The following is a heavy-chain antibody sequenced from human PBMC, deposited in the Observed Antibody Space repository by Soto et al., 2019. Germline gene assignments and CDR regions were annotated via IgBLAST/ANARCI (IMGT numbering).Heavy chain of an antibody. D-gene: IGHD2-8*02. J-gene: IGHJ4*02. CDR1: GGSFSGYY. Sequence: QVQLQQWGAGLLKPSETLSLTCAVYGGSFSGYYWTWIRQPPGTGLEWIGEINHSGSTNYNPSLKSRVTISVDTSKNQFSLKLTSVTAADTALYYCARDNITGLFDYWGQGTLVTVSS. CDR2: INHSGST. CDR3: ARDNITGLFDY. V-gene: IGHV4-34*01.